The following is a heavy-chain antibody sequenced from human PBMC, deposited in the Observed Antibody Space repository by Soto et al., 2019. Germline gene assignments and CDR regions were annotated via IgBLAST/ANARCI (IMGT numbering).Heavy chain of an antibody. Sequence: ASVKVSCKAYGGTFSSYAVSWVRQAPGHGLEWMGGIIPVSDTANYAQKFQGRVTITADESTSTAYMELSSLRSEDTAVYYCARSGLHYYGSGTYYPEFDYWGQGTLVTVSS. D-gene: IGHD3-10*01. V-gene: IGHV1-69*13. J-gene: IGHJ4*02. CDR2: IIPVSDTA. CDR3: ARSGLHYYGSGTYYPEFDY. CDR1: GGTFSSYA.